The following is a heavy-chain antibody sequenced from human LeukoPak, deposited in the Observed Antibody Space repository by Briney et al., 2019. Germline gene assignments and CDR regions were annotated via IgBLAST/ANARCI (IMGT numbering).Heavy chain of an antibody. CDR3: ARVQAKRYGSGSYDY. V-gene: IGHV4-39*07. CDR2: IYYSGST. J-gene: IGHJ4*02. D-gene: IGHD3-10*01. Sequence: SETLSLTCTVSGGSISSSSYYWGWIRQPPGKGLEWIGSIYYSGSTYYNPSLKSRVTISVDTSKNQFSLKLSSVTAADTAVYYCARVQAKRYGSGSYDYWGQGTLVTVSS. CDR1: GGSISSSSYY.